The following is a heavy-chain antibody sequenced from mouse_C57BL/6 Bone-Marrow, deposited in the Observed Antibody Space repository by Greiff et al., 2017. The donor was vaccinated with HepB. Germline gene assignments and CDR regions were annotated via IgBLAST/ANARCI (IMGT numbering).Heavy chain of an antibody. CDR1: GFNIKDDY. Sequence: EVQGVESGAELVRPGASVKLSCTASGFNIKDDYMHWVKQRPEQGLEWIGWIDPENGDTEYASKFQGKATITADTSSNTAYLQLSSLTSEDTAVYYCTTRDYGSSHWYFDVWGTGTTVTVSS. V-gene: IGHV14-4*01. CDR2: IDPENGDT. D-gene: IGHD1-1*01. CDR3: TTRDYGSSHWYFDV. J-gene: IGHJ1*03.